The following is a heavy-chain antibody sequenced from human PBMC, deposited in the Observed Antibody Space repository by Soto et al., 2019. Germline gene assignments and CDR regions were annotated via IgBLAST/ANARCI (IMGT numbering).Heavy chain of an antibody. D-gene: IGHD3-9*01. CDR2: IYYSGST. CDR3: ARYYYDILTGSKIAY. CDR1: GGSISSGGYY. Sequence: SETLSLTCTVSGGSISSGGYYWSWIRQHPGRGLEWIGYIYYSGSTYYNPSLKSRVTISVDTSKNQFSLKLSSVTAADTAVYYCARYYYDILTGSKIAYWGQGTLVTVSS. J-gene: IGHJ4*02. V-gene: IGHV4-31*03.